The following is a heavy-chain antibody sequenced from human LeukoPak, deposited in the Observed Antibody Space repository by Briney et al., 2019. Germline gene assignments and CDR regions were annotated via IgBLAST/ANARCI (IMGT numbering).Heavy chain of an antibody. V-gene: IGHV3-15*01. J-gene: IGHJ1*01. CDR2: IKSKTDGGTT. D-gene: IGHD6-19*01. Sequence: GGSLRLSCAASGFTFSNAWMSWVRQAPGKGLEWVGRIKSKTDGGTTDYAAPVKGRFTISRDDSKNTLYLQMNSLKTEDTAVYYCTTASQQWLVLSTEYFQHWGQGTLVTVSS. CDR3: TTASQQWLVLSTEYFQH. CDR1: GFTFSNAW.